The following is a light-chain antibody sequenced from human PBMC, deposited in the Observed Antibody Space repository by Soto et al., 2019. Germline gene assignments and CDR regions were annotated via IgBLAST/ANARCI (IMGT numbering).Light chain of an antibody. CDR1: QSISNY. V-gene: IGKV1-39*01. CDR2: PAS. J-gene: IGKJ2*01. Sequence: DIQMTKSPSSLSASVGARVTITCRASQSISNYLNWYQQKPGKAPQLLIFPASSLQSGLPSKFSGRGSSTDFTLIIRSLQPEDFATYYCQQSYSTRYTFGQGTNLESK. CDR3: QQSYSTRYT.